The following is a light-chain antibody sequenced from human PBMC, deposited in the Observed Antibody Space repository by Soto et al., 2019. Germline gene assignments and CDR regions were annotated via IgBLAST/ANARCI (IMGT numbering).Light chain of an antibody. CDR2: GNN. V-gene: IGLV1-40*01. Sequence: QSVLTQPPSVSGAPGQRVTISCTGSSSNIGAGYDVHWYQQLPGTAPKLLIYGNNNRPSGVPDRFSGSQSGTSASLVITGLQAEDEADYYCQSYDSSLSSWVFGGGTKVTVL. J-gene: IGLJ3*02. CDR3: QSYDSSLSSWV. CDR1: SSNIGAGYD.